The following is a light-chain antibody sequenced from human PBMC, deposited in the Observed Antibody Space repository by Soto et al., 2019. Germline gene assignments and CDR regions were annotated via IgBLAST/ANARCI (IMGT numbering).Light chain of an antibody. Sequence: DIQLTQSPSTLSASVGDRVTLTCLASQTISSWLAWYQQKPGKAPKLLIYAASSLQSGVPSRFSGSGSGTDFTLTISSLQPEDFATYYCQQSYSTLWTFGQGTKVDIK. V-gene: IGKV1-39*01. CDR2: AAS. J-gene: IGKJ1*01. CDR3: QQSYSTLWT. CDR1: QTISSW.